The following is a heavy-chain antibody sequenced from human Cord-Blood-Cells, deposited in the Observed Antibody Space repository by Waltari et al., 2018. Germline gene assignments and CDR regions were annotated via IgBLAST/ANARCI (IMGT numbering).Heavy chain of an antibody. CDR1: GYTFTGYY. D-gene: IGHD1-7*01. Sequence: QVQLVQSGAEVKKPGASVKVSCKASGYTFTGYYMHWVRQAPGQGLEWMGWLNPNSGGTNYAQKLQRRVTMTRDTSISTAYMELSRLRSDDRAVYYWARASVSKWYNWNYDWFDPWGQGTLVTVSS. V-gene: IGHV1-2*02. CDR3: ARASVSKWYNWNYDWFDP. CDR2: LNPNSGGT. J-gene: IGHJ5*02.